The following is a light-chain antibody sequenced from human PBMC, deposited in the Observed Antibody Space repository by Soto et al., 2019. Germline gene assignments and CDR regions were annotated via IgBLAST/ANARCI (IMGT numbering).Light chain of an antibody. CDR1: SSDVGYYNY. CDR2: EVS. CDR3: SSYTTSSTRV. V-gene: IGLV2-14*01. J-gene: IGLJ1*01. Sequence: SALTQPASVSGSPGQSITISCTGTSSDVGYYNYVSWYQQFPGKAPKLMIYEVSNRPSGVSNRFSVSKSGNTASLTISGLQAEDEADYYCSSYTTSSTRVFGTGTKV.